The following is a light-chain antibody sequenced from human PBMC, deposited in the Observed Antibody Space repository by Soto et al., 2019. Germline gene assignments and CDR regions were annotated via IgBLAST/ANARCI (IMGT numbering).Light chain of an antibody. CDR3: VSFTTSKSYV. V-gene: IGLV2-14*01. CDR2: DIT. Sequence: LTQPASVSGSPGQSITISCTGTSSDVGAYIFVSWYQQYPGKAPKLMIYDITNRPSGVSNRFSGSKAGNTASLTISGLQAEDEADYYCVSFTTSKSYVFGTGTKV. CDR1: SSDVGAYIF. J-gene: IGLJ1*01.